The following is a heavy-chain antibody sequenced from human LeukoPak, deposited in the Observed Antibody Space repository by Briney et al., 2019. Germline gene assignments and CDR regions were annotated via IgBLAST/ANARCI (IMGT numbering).Heavy chain of an antibody. CDR3: AREGYDILTGYSYYYYYMDV. D-gene: IGHD3-9*01. CDR1: GFTFSSYW. J-gene: IGHJ6*03. CDR2: IKQDGSEK. Sequence: QTGGSLRLSCAASGFTFSSYWMSWVRQAPGKGLEWVANIKQDGSEKYYVDSVKGRFTISRDNAKNSLYLQMNSLRAEDTAVYYCAREGYDILTGYSYYYYYMDVWGKGTTVTVSS. V-gene: IGHV3-7*01.